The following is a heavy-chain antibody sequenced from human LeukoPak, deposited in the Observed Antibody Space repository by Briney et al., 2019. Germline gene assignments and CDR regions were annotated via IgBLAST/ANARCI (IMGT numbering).Heavy chain of an antibody. D-gene: IGHD4-17*01. Sequence: GASVKVSRKASGYTFNRYGISWVRQAPGQGLEWMGWISAYNGNTNYAQKVQGRVTMTTNTSTSTAYMELRSLRSDDTAVYYCAREGAYGDFEYWGQGTLVTVSS. J-gene: IGHJ4*02. CDR2: ISAYNGNT. CDR1: GYTFNRYG. CDR3: AREGAYGDFEY. V-gene: IGHV1-18*01.